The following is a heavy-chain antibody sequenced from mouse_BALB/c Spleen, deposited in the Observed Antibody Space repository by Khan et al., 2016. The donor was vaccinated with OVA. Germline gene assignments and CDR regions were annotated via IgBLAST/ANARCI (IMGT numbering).Heavy chain of an antibody. CDR3: ARRGYDYGRGALFAY. D-gene: IGHD2-4*01. V-gene: IGHV2-2*02. J-gene: IGHJ3*01. CDR2: IWSAGST. Sequence: QVQLQQSGPGLVQPSQSLSITCTVSGFSLTNYSVHWVRQSPGKGLEWLGVIWSAGSTDYNAAFISRLTIRKDNSRSQVFFKMNSLQPNEPAIYYCARRGYDYGRGALFAYWGQGTLVTVSA. CDR1: GFSLTNYS.